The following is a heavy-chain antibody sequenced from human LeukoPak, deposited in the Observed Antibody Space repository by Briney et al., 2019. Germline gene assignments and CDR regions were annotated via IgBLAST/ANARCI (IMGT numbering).Heavy chain of an antibody. CDR1: GGSISSHY. D-gene: IGHD3-10*01. Sequence: SETLSLTCTASGGSISSHYWSWIRQPPGKGLEWIGYIYYSGSTNYNPSLKSRVTISVDTSKNQFSLKLSSVTAADTAVYYCASDSSGEFSWFDPWGQGTLVTVSS. V-gene: IGHV4-59*11. CDR3: ASDSSGEFSWFDP. CDR2: IYYSGST. J-gene: IGHJ5*02.